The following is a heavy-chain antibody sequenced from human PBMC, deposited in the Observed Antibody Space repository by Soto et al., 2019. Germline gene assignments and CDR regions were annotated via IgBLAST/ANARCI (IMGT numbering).Heavy chain of an antibody. V-gene: IGHV1-69*13. D-gene: IGHD2-15*01. CDR2: IIPIFGTA. CDR3: ASNNIVVVVAATNYYYYGMDV. J-gene: IGHJ6*02. CDR1: GGTFSSYA. Sequence: SVKVSCKASGGTFSSYAISWVRQAPGQGLEWMGGIIPIFGTANYAQKFQGRVTITADESTSTAYMELSSLRSEDTAVYYCASNNIVVVVAATNYYYYGMDVWGQGTTVTVSS.